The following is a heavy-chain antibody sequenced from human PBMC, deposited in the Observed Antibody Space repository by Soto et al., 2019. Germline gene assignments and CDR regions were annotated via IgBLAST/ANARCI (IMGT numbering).Heavy chain of an antibody. CDR3: ARGPRWVSYYDRSGYHAAEYFQH. D-gene: IGHD3-22*01. J-gene: IGHJ1*01. CDR1: GGTFSSYA. V-gene: IGHV1-69*01. CDR2: IIPIFSTA. Sequence: QVQLVQSGAEVKKPGSSVNVSCKASGGTFSSYAISWVRQAPGQGLEWMGGIIPIFSTANYAQKSQARVTITADQSTSTADMELSSLRLEDTAVYYCARGPRWVSYYDRSGYHAAEYFQHWGQGTLVTVSS.